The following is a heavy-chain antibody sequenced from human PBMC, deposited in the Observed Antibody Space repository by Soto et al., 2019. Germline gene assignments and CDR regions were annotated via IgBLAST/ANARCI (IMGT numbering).Heavy chain of an antibody. J-gene: IGHJ6*02. CDR1: GGSISSSSYY. V-gene: IGHV4-39*01. CDR2: IYYSGST. CDR3: ARVPDTATLYYYYGMDV. D-gene: IGHD5-18*01. Sequence: SETLSLTCTVSGGSISSSSYYWGWIRQPPGKGLEWIGSIYYSGSTYYNPSLKSRVTISVDTSKNQFSLKLSSVTAADTAVYYCARVPDTATLYYYYGMDVWGQGTTVTVSS.